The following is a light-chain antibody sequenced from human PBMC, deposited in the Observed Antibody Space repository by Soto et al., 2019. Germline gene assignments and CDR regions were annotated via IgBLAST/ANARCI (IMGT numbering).Light chain of an antibody. CDR3: QQYNKWPLT. CDR2: HAS. J-gene: IGKJ4*01. CDR1: QSVSSS. V-gene: IGKV3-15*01. Sequence: EIVMTQSPATLSVSPGERATLSCRASQSVSSSLAWYQQKPDQAPSLLIYHASTRATGIPARFSGSGSGTEFTLTISSLQSEDFAVYYCQQYNKWPLTFGGGTKVEIK.